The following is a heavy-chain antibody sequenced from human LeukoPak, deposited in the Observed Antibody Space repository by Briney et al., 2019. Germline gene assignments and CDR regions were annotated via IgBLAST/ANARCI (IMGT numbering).Heavy chain of an antibody. D-gene: IGHD1-14*01. CDR1: GGSISSGGYS. CDR3: ASSIDHPSYYYYGMDD. V-gene: IGHV4-30-2*01. J-gene: IGHJ6*02. CDR2: IYHSGST. Sequence: PSQTLSLTCAVSGGSISSGGYSWSWIRQPPGKGLEWIGYIYHSGSTYYNPSLKSRVTISVDRSKNQFSLKLSSVTAADTAVYYCASSIDHPSYYYYGMDDWGQGTTVTVSS.